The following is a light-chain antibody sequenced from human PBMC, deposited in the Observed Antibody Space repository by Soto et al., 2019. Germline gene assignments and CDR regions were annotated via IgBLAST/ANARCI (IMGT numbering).Light chain of an antibody. V-gene: IGKV3-20*01. CDR1: QSVSSSF. J-gene: IGKJ1*01. CDR2: GAS. CDR3: QQYDSSPWT. Sequence: EIVLTQSPGTLSLSPGERATLSCRASQSVSSSFLAWYQQKPGQAPRLLIYGASSRATGIPDRFSGSGSGTDFTLTISGLEPEEFAVYYCQQYDSSPWTFGQGTSVEIK.